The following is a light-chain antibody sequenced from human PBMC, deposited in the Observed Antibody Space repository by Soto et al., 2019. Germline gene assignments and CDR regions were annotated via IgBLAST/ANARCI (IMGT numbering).Light chain of an antibody. CDR3: QQRNNWPRIT. V-gene: IGKV3-11*01. Sequence: EIVLTQFPATLSLFPGETATLSCRASQTVGPYLAWYQQKPGQAPRLLISDASNRATGVPTRFSGSGSGTDFTLTISSLEPEDFAVYFCQQRNNWPRITFGQGTRLEIK. CDR2: DAS. J-gene: IGKJ5*01. CDR1: QTVGPY.